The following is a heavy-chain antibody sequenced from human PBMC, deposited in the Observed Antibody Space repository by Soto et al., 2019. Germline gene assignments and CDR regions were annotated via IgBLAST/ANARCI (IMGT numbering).Heavy chain of an antibody. V-gene: IGHV4-34*01. Sequence: QVQLQQWGAGLLKPSETLSLTCAVYGGSFSGYYWSWIRQPPGKGLEWIGEINHSGSTNYNPSLKSRVTISVDTSKNQFSLKLSSVTAADTAVYYCARVDGRGSSSGWFDPWGQGTLVTVSS. J-gene: IGHJ5*02. CDR1: GGSFSGYY. D-gene: IGHD6-6*01. CDR2: INHSGST. CDR3: ARVDGRGSSSGWFDP.